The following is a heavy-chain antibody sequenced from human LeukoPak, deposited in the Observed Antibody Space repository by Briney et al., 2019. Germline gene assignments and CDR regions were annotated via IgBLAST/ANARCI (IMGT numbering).Heavy chain of an antibody. CDR1: GYSFTTYW. CDR2: IYPGDSDT. Sequence: GESLKISCKGSGYSFTTYWIGWVRQMPGKGLEWMGIIYPGDSDTRYSPSFQGQVTISGAKSISTAYLQWSSLKASDTAMYYCARNRDPGSLDAFDIWGQGTMVTVSS. D-gene: IGHD3-10*01. J-gene: IGHJ3*02. V-gene: IGHV5-51*01. CDR3: ARNRDPGSLDAFDI.